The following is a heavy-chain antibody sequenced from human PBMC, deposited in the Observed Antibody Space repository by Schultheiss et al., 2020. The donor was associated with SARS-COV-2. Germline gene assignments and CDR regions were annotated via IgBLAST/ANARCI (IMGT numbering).Heavy chain of an antibody. Sequence: SETLSLTCGVSGYSISSGYYWGWIRQPPGKGLEWIGEINHSGSTNYNPSLKSRVTISVDTSKNQFSLKLSSVTAADTAVYYCARVSLPGGPDYYYYGMDVWGQGTTVTVSS. CDR1: GYSISSGYY. CDR3: ARVSLPGGPDYYYYGMDV. J-gene: IGHJ6*02. CDR2: INHSGST. D-gene: IGHD3-10*01. V-gene: IGHV4-38-2*01.